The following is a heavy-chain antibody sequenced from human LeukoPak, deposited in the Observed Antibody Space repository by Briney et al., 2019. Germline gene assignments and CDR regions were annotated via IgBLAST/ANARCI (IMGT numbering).Heavy chain of an antibody. Sequence: SETLSLTCTVSGGSISSYYWSWIRQPPGKGLEWIGYIYYSGSTNYNPSLKSRVTISVDTSNNQFSLKLSSVTAADTAVYYCARHPIAAAGTSEFDPWGQGTLVTVSS. J-gene: IGHJ5*02. CDR3: ARHPIAAAGTSEFDP. CDR1: GGSISSYY. CDR2: IYYSGST. V-gene: IGHV4-59*08. D-gene: IGHD6-13*01.